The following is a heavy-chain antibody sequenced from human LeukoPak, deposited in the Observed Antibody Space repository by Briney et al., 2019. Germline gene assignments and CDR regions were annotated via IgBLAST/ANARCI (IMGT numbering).Heavy chain of an antibody. CDR2: ISSSGSTI. CDR3: AKDRTTIAAAGLLDY. V-gene: IGHV3-11*01. Sequence: GGSLRLSCAASGFTFSDYYMSWIRQAPGKGLEWVSYISSSGSTIYYADSVKGRFTISRDNAKNSLYLQMNSLRAEDTAVYYCAKDRTTIAAAGLLDYWGQGTLVTVSS. J-gene: IGHJ4*02. D-gene: IGHD6-13*01. CDR1: GFTFSDYY.